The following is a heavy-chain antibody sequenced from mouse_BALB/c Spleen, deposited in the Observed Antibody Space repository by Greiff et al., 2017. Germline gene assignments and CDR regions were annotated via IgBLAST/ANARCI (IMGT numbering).Heavy chain of an antibody. CDR2: ISSGGST. V-gene: IGHV5-6-5*01. J-gene: IGHJ3*01. CDR1: GFTFSSYA. Sequence: EVQGVESGGGLVKPGGSLKLSCAASGFTFSSYAMSWVRQTPEKRLEWVASISSGGSTYYPDSVKGRFTISRDNARNILYLQMSRLRSEDTAMYYCARGYGNYEGWFAYWGQGTLVTVSA. D-gene: IGHD2-1*01. CDR3: ARGYGNYEGWFAY.